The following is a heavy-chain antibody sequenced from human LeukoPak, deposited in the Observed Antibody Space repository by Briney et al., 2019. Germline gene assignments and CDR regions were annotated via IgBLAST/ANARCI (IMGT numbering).Heavy chain of an antibody. D-gene: IGHD6-19*01. V-gene: IGHV5-51*01. CDR1: GYSFTSYW. CDR2: IYPGDSDT. Sequence: GESLKISCKGSGYSFTSYWIGWVRQMPGKGLEWMGIIYPGDSDTRYSPSFQGQVTISADKSISTAYLQWCSLKASDTAMYYCARQGYSSGWYKDYYYYMDVWGKGTTVTVSS. CDR3: ARQGYSSGWYKDYYYYMDV. J-gene: IGHJ6*03.